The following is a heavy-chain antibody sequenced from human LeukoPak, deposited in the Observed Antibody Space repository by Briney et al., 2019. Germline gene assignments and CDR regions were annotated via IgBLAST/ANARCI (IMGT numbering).Heavy chain of an antibody. CDR1: GFTFSSYA. V-gene: IGHV3-23*01. D-gene: IGHD3-22*01. Sequence: GSLRLSCAASGFTFSSYAMSWVRQAPGKGLEWVSAISGSGGSTYYADSVKGRFTISRDNSKNTLYLQMNSLRAEDTAVYYCAKDLRWQYYYDSSGYWGQGTLVTVSS. J-gene: IGHJ4*02. CDR3: AKDLRWQYYYDSSGY. CDR2: ISGSGGST.